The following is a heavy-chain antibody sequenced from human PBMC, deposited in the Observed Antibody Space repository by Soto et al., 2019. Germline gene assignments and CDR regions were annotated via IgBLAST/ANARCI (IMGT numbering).Heavy chain of an antibody. D-gene: IGHD3-10*01. V-gene: IGHV4-31*03. CDR1: GGSLSSGGYY. Sequence: QVQLQESGPGLVKPSQTLSLTCTVSGGSLSSGGYYWSWIRQHPGKGLEWIGYFFYSGTTNYSPSLKRRVTLSAGMPKNRFSLKLSSVTAADTAVYYCAIGTMGRGVLNWGQGILVTVSS. J-gene: IGHJ4*02. CDR2: FFYSGTT. CDR3: AIGTMGRGVLN.